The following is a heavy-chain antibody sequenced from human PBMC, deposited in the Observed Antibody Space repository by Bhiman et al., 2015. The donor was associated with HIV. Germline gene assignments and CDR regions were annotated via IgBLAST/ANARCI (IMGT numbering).Heavy chain of an antibody. D-gene: IGHD1-26*01. CDR3: AREGDAFRIVGAAPPLGY. CDR1: GFTFSSYS. V-gene: IGHV3-21*01. CDR2: ISSSSSYI. J-gene: IGHJ4*02. Sequence: EVQLVESGGGLVKPGGSLRLSCAASGFTFSSYSMNWVRQAPGKGLEWVSSISSSSSYIYYADSVKGRFTISRDNAKNSLYLQMNSLRAEDTAVYYCAREGDAFRIVGAAPPLGYWGQGTLVTVSS.